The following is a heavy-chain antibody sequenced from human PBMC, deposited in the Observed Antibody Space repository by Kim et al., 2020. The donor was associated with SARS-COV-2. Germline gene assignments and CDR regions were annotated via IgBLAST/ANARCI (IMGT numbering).Heavy chain of an antibody. J-gene: IGHJ4*02. CDR3: AKDIYHSLWSVAFDS. D-gene: IGHD2-8*02. CDR2: ISWNGKSI. CDR1: GFSSDDSA. Sequence: GGSLRLSCAASGFSSDDSAMHWVRQAPGKGLEWIAGISWNGKSIGYADSVKGRCTISRDNAKNSLYLQMNSLGSEDTAFYYCAKDIYHSLWSVAFDSWGQGTLVTVAS. V-gene: IGHV3-9*02.